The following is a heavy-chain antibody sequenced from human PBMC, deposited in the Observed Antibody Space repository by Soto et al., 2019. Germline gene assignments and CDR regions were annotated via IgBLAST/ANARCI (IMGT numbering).Heavy chain of an antibody. CDR3: TRLSGPD. Sequence: EVPLVESGGGLVQPGGSLKLSCAASGLTFSGSAMHWVRQASGKGLEWVGRIRSKANSYATAYAASVKGRFTISRDDSKNTAYLQMNSLKTEDTAVYYCTRLSGPDWGQGTLVTVSS. CDR2: IRSKANSYAT. J-gene: IGHJ4*02. CDR1: GLTFSGSA. V-gene: IGHV3-73*01.